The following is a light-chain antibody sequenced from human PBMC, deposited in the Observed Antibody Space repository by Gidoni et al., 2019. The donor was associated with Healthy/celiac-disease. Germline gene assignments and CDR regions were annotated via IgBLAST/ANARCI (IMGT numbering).Light chain of an antibody. V-gene: IGKV1-6*01. CDR3: LQDYNYPFT. Sequence: AIQMPESPSSLSASVGDRVTLTCRASQGIRNDLGWYQQKPGKAPKLLIYAASSLQSGVPSRFSGSGSGTDFTLTISSLQPEDFATYYCLQDYNYPFTFGPGTKVDIK. CDR2: AAS. J-gene: IGKJ3*01. CDR1: QGIRND.